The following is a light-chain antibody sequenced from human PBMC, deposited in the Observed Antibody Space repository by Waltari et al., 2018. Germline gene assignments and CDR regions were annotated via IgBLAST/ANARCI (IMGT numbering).Light chain of an antibody. J-gene: IGKJ1*01. Sequence: EILLTQSPATLSVSPGERATLSCRASQSVSTRLAWYQQKPGQRPRLLIYDSSDRAAGIPDRFTGSGSGTEFTLTITRVEPGDVGVYFCQQGRNWSWTFGQGTKVEIK. V-gene: IGKV3D-20*02. CDR2: DSS. CDR1: QSVSTR. CDR3: QQGRNWSWT.